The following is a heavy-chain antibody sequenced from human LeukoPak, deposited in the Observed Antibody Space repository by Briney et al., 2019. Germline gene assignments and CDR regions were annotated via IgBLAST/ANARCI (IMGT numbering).Heavy chain of an antibody. CDR1: GYSISSGYF. J-gene: IGHJ4*02. D-gene: IGHD2-21*01. Sequence: SGTLSLTCNVSGYSISSGYFWGWVRPAPGKGLEWIGSIYQRATVHYNPSLKSRVTISLDTSKNHFSLNLRSMQASDTAVYYCARAFCVGECFVLHIFFDSWGQGTLVTVSS. CDR3: ARAFCVGECFVLHIFFDS. CDR2: IYQRATV. V-gene: IGHV4-38-2*02.